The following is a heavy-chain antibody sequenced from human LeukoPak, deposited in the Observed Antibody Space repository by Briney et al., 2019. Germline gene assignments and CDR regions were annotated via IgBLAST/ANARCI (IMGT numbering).Heavy chain of an antibody. D-gene: IGHD2-2*01. V-gene: IGHV3-11*04. CDR2: ISSSGSTI. CDR3: ARDPCGSTTCYLKS. Sequence: GGTLRLSCAASGFTFSDYYMSWIRQAPGKGLEWVSYISSSGSTIYYADSVKGRFTISRDNAKSSVYLQMNRLSAEDTAIYYCARDPCGSTTCYLKSWGQGTLVTVSS. J-gene: IGHJ5*02. CDR1: GFTFSDYY.